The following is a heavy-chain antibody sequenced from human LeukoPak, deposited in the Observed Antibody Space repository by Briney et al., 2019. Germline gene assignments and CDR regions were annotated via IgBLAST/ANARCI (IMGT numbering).Heavy chain of an antibody. D-gene: IGHD3-22*01. J-gene: IGHJ1*01. V-gene: IGHV1-18*01. CDR2: ISGYNGNT. CDR1: GYIFTNFG. CDR3: ARGGDTSGHYYFEYFQH. Sequence: ASVKVSCKASGYIFTNFGISWVRQARGQGLEWMGWISGYNGNTKYVQKFQGRVTMTTDTSTSTAYMELRSLRSDDTAVYYCARGGDTSGHYYFEYFQHWGQGTLVTVSS.